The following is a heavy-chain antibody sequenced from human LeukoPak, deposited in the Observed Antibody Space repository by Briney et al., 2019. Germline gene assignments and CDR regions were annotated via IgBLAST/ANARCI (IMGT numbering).Heavy chain of an antibody. CDR3: ARGSRRGTGTSPGNY. D-gene: IGHD1/OR15-1a*01. Sequence: SQTLSLTCTVSGGSISSGGYYWSWIRQHPGKGLEWIGYIYYSGSTYYNPSLKSRVTISVDTSKNQFSLKLSSVTAADTAVYYCARGSRRGTGTSPGNYWGQGTLVTVSS. CDR1: GGSISSGGYY. CDR2: IYYSGST. V-gene: IGHV4-31*03. J-gene: IGHJ4*02.